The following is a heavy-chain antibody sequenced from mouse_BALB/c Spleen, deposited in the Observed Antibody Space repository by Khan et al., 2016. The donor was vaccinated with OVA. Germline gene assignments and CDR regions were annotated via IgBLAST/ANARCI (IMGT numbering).Heavy chain of an antibody. CDR1: GYSFTSYL. J-gene: IGHJ3*01. Sequence: EVMLVESGTVLARPGASVKMSCKASGYSFTSYLIHWVKQRPGQGLEWIGDIYPGNSDTRYNHTVKDKANLTSATSASTAYMELSSLTNEDSAVYYCTRGGFSSFAYWGQGTLVTVSA. V-gene: IGHV1-5*01. CDR3: TRGGFSSFAY. CDR2: IYPGNSDT. D-gene: IGHD1-3*01.